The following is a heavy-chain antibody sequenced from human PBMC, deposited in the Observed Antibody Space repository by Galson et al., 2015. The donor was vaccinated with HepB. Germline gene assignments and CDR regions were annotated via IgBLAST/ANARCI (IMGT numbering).Heavy chain of an antibody. V-gene: IGHV1-3*01. J-gene: IGHJ6*02. CDR1: DCTFEGCA. Sequence: SVKVSCKASDCTFEGCAIHWVRQAPGQSLEWMGWINAANGNRKYSQKLQDRLTITRDPSANIAYMELSSLKSEDTAVYYCARDSEAEAHDNGMDVWGQGTTVTVSS. CDR3: ARDSEAEAHDNGMDV. D-gene: IGHD1-1*01. CDR2: INAANGNR.